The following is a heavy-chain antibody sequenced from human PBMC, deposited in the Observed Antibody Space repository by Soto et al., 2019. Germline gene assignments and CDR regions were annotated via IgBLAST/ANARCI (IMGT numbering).Heavy chain of an antibody. V-gene: IGHV4-59*08. Sequence: PSETLSLTCTVSGGSISNYYLTWIRQPPGKGLEWIGYIYHNGDTNYNPSQKSRDTISVDTSKNQFSLKMSSVTAADTAVFYCARGLYDFIWGKYRKSGLDYWGQGTLVTVSS. D-gene: IGHD3-16*02. CDR1: GGSISNYY. CDR2: IYHNGDT. J-gene: IGHJ4*02. CDR3: ARGLYDFIWGKYRKSGLDY.